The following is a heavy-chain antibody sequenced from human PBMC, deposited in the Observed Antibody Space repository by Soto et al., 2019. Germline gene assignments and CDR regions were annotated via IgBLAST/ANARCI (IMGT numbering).Heavy chain of an antibody. D-gene: IGHD1-26*01. J-gene: IGHJ5*02. CDR2: ISYDGSNK. Sequence: QVQLVESGGGVVQPGRSLRLSCAASGFTFSSYAMHWVRQAPGKGLEWVAVISYDGSNKYFADSVKGRFTISRDNSKNTLYLQMNSLRAEDTAVYYCARGLSGNNWFDPWGQGTLVTVSS. CDR3: ARGLSGNNWFDP. CDR1: GFTFSSYA. V-gene: IGHV3-30-3*01.